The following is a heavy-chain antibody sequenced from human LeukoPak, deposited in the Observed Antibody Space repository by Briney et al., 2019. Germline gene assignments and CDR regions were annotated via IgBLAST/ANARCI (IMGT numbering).Heavy chain of an antibody. CDR2: ISSSSSTI. CDR3: ARAGEQLYYYYYMDV. CDR1: GFTFSSYE. Sequence: GGSLRLSCAASGFTFSSYEMNWVRQAPGKGLEWVSYISSSSSTIYYADSVKGRFTISRDNAKNSLYLQMNSLRAEDTAVYYCARAGEQLYYYYYMDVWGKGTTVTVSS. V-gene: IGHV3-48*01. J-gene: IGHJ6*03. D-gene: IGHD1-26*01.